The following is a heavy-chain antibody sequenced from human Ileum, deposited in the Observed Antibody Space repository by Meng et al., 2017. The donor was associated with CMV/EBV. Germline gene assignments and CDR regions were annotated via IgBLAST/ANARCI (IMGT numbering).Heavy chain of an antibody. D-gene: IGHD5-12*01. J-gene: IGHJ4*02. CDR1: RYIFTTYS. CDR2: INSNTGSP. CDR3: ATGATYYFDY. V-gene: IGHV7-4-1*02. Sequence: KVSCKASRYIFTTYSMSWFRQAPGQGLEWMGWINSNTGSPAYVQGLTGRFVISWDPSVSTAYLQISSLQVEDTAVYFCATGATYYFDYWGQGTLVTVSS.